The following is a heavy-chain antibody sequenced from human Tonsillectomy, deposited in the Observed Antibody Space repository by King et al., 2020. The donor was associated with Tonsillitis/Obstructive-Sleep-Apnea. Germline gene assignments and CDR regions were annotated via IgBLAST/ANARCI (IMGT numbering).Heavy chain of an antibody. CDR1: EFTFSDYY. CDR2: ISSSGNTI. Sequence: VQLVESGGGLVKPGGSLRLSCAASEFTFSDYYMSWIRQAPGKGLEWVSYISSSGNTIYFADSVKGRFTISRDNAKNSLCLQMNSLRAEDTAVYYCARRRNHDYGGKDDAFDIWGQGTMVIVSS. D-gene: IGHD4-23*01. J-gene: IGHJ3*02. V-gene: IGHV3-11*01. CDR3: ARRRNHDYGGKDDAFDI.